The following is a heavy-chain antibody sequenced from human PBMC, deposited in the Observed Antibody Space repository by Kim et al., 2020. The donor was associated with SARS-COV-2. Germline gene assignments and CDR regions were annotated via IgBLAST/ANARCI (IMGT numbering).Heavy chain of an antibody. CDR2: ISWNSGSI. V-gene: IGHV3-9*01. Sequence: GGSLRLSCAASGFTFDDYAMHWVRQAPGKGLEWVSGISWNSGSIGYADSVKGRFTISRDNAKNSLYLQMNSLRAEDTALYYCAKDILTCYPSYWYFDLWGRGTLVTVSS. CDR1: GFTFDDYA. J-gene: IGHJ2*01. CDR3: AKDILTCYPSYWYFDL. D-gene: IGHD3-9*01.